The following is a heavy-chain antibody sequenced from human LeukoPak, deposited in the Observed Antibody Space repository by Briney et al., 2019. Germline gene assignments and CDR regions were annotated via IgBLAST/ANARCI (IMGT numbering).Heavy chain of an antibody. CDR1: GFTFSSYA. V-gene: IGHV3-23*01. CDR3: ARNYYSSGRHAFDI. J-gene: IGHJ3*02. D-gene: IGHD3-10*01. CDR2: ISGSGGST. Sequence: GGSLRLSCAASGFTFSSYAMSWVRQAPGKGLEWVSAISGSGGSTYYADSVKGRFSISRDNSKNTLYLQMNSLRAEDTAVYYCARNYYSSGRHAFDIWGQGTIVTVSS.